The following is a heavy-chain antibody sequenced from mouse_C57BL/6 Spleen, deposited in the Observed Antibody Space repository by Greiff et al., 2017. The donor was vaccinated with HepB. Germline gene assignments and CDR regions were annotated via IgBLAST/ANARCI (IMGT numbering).Heavy chain of an antibody. CDR1: GYAFTNYL. CDR2: INPGSGGT. Sequence: VQLQQSGAELVRPGPSVKVSCKASGYAFTNYLIEWVKQRPGQGLEWIGVINPGSGGTNYNEKFKGKATLTADKSSSTAYMQLSSLTSEDSAVYFCARLRDYGSAFDYWGQGTTLTVSS. J-gene: IGHJ2*01. D-gene: IGHD1-1*01. CDR3: ARLRDYGSAFDY. V-gene: IGHV1-54*01.